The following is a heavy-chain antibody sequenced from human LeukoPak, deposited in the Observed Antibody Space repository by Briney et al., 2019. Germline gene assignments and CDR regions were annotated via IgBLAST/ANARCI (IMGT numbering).Heavy chain of an antibody. CDR1: GYILTCYY. D-gene: IGHD2-2*01. Sequence: ASVKVSLKPSGYILTCYYMHWVGQAPGQGLEWMGRINPNSGCRNNAQTFHGRVTMTRDTSISTAYMELSRLRSDDTAVYYCARGPGGGYCSSTSCPPVHWFDPWGQGTLVTVSS. CDR3: ARGPGGGYCSSTSCPPVHWFDP. V-gene: IGHV1-2*06. J-gene: IGHJ5*02. CDR2: INPNSGCR.